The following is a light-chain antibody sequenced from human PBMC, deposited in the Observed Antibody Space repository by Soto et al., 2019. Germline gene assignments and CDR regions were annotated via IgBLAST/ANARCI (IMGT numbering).Light chain of an antibody. V-gene: IGKV3-20*01. CDR2: DTS. J-gene: IGKJ2*02. CDR1: QSVSSGY. Sequence: EIVLTQSPATLSLSPGDTATLSCRASQSVSSGYLAWYQKKPGQPPRLLIYDTSYNAAGISGRFGGSGSGTDFSLSISRLGPDDFEVYFCHQYMTSTCTCGQGTK. CDR3: HQYMTSTCT.